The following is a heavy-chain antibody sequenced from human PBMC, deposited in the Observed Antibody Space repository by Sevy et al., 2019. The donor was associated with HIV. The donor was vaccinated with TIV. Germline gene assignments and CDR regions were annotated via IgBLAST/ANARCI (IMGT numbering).Heavy chain of an antibody. V-gene: IGHV1-24*01. CDR2: FDPEEGKT. J-gene: IGHJ4*02. CDR1: GYTLTKLS. Sequence: ASVKVSCKVSGYTLTKLSMHWVRQAPGKGLEWMGTFDPEEGKTIYAQKFQGRVTMTEDTSIDTAYMGLSSLRSEDTAVFYCAITKDYYDNSGYPFDYWGQGTLVTVSS. D-gene: IGHD3-22*01. CDR3: AITKDYYDNSGYPFDY.